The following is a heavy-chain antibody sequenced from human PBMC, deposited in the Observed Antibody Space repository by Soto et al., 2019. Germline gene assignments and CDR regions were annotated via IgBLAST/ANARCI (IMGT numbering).Heavy chain of an antibody. V-gene: IGHV4-39*01. CDR1: GGSIRSSSYY. CDR3: ARQRVGATADFDY. Sequence: SETLSLTCTVSGGSIRSSSYYWGWIRQPPGKGLEWIGSIYYSGSTYYNPSLKSRVTISVDTSKNQFSLKLSSVTTADTAVYYCARQRVGATADFDYWGQGTLVTVSS. D-gene: IGHD1-26*01. CDR2: IYYSGST. J-gene: IGHJ4*02.